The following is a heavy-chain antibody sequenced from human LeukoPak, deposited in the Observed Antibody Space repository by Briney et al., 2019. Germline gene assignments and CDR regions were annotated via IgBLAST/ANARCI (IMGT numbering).Heavy chain of an antibody. CDR3: ARGVRNYDSSGYSQAFDI. Sequence: PSETLSLTCTVSGGSISSGGYYWSWIRQHPGKGLEWIGYIYYSGSTYYNLSLKSRVTISVDTSKNQFSLKLSSVTAADTAVYYCARGVRNYDSSGYSQAFDIWGQGTMVTVSS. V-gene: IGHV4-31*03. CDR1: GGSISSGGYY. CDR2: IYYSGST. J-gene: IGHJ3*02. D-gene: IGHD3-22*01.